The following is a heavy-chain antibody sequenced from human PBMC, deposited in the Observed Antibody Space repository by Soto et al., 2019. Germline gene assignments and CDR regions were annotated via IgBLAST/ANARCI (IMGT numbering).Heavy chain of an antibody. D-gene: IGHD2-15*01. CDR3: ARGNQWYHS. J-gene: IGHJ4*02. Sequence: GGSLRLSCAASGFSVSDNYMSWVRQAPGKGLEWVSVIYSGGSTYYADSVKGRFTISRHISKNTVYLQMNTLRVGDTAVYYCARGNQWYHSWGQGIPVTVSS. CDR1: GFSVSDNY. CDR2: IYSGGST. V-gene: IGHV3-53*04.